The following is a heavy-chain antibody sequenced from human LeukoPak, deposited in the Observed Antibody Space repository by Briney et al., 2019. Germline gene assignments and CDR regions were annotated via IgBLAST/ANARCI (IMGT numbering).Heavy chain of an antibody. CDR3: AREIPGYSSSWYDT. CDR1: GYSISSGYY. J-gene: IGHJ5*02. Sequence: SETLSLTCSVSGYSISSGYYWGWIRQPAGKGLEWIGRIYTSGSTNYNPSLKSRVTMSVDTSKNQFSLKLSSVTAADTAVYYCAREIPGYSSSWYDTWGQGTLVTVSS. V-gene: IGHV4-4*07. D-gene: IGHD6-13*01. CDR2: IYTSGST.